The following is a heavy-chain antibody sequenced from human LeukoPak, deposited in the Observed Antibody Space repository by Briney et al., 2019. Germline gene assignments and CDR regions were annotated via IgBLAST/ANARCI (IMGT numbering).Heavy chain of an antibody. Sequence: SGGSLRLSCAASGFTFSNAWMNWVRQAPGKGLEWVGRIKTKTDGGTTDYAAPVKGRFTISRDDSENTLFLQMNSLKTEDTAVYYCATGVSDDAFDIWGQGTMVTVSS. D-gene: IGHD5/OR15-5a*01. V-gene: IGHV3-15*07. CDR1: GFTFSNAW. CDR3: ATGVSDDAFDI. CDR2: IKTKTDGGTT. J-gene: IGHJ3*02.